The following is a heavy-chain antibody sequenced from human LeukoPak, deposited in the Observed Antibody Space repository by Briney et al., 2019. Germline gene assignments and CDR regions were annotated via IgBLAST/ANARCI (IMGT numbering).Heavy chain of an antibody. CDR2: ISAYNGNT. D-gene: IGHD2-2*02. CDR1: GYTFTSYG. CDR3: ARDRSGYCSSTSCYSSYDY. V-gene: IGHV1-18*01. Sequence: ASVKVSCKASGYTFTSYGISWVRQAPGQGLEWMGWISAYNGNTNYAQKLQGRVTMTTDPSTSTAYMELRSLTSDDTAVYYCARDRSGYCSSTSCYSSYDYWGQGTLVTVSS. J-gene: IGHJ4*02.